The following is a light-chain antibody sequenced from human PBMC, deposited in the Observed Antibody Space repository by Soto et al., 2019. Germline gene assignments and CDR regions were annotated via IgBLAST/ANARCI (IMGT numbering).Light chain of an antibody. J-gene: IGLJ3*02. CDR1: SSNIGAGYD. CDR2: GNK. Sequence: QSVLTQPPSVYGAPGQRVTISCTGSSSNIGAGYDVHWYQQLPGTAPKLLIYGNKNRPSGVPDRFSGSKSATSASLAITGLQAEDEADYYCQSYDSSLTGSGVFGGGTKLTVL. V-gene: IGLV1-40*01. CDR3: QSYDSSLTGSGV.